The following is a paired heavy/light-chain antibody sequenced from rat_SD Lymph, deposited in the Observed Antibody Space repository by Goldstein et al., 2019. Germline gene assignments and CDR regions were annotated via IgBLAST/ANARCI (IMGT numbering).Heavy chain of an antibody. J-gene: IGHJ2*01. CDR1: GFSLTSNS. CDR2: IWGDGST. V-gene: IGHV2-1*01. D-gene: IGHD1-11*01. CDR3: TRDTEGFDY. Sequence: QVQLKESGPGLVQPSQTLSLTCTVSGFSLTSNSVHWVRQPPGKGLEWMGGIWGDGSTDYNSALKSRLSISRDTSKSQVFLKMNSLQTDDTAIYFCTRDTEGFDYWGQGVMVTVSS.
Light chain of an antibody. CDR3: QQSWNDPT. V-gene: IGKV3S9*01. Sequence: DTVLTQSPALAVSPGERVTISCRASESVSTLMHWYQQKPGQQPKLLIYLASNLESGVPARFSGSGSGTDFTLTIDPVEADDTATYYCQQSWNDPTFGAGTKLELK. J-gene: IGKJ2-1*01. CDR2: LAS. CDR1: ESVSTL.